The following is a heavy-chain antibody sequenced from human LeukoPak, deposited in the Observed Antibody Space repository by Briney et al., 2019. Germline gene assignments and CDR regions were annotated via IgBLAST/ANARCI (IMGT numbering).Heavy chain of an antibody. Sequence: SETLSLTCTVSGGSISSGDYYWSWIRQPPGKGLEWIGYTYYSGSTYYNPSLKSRVTISVDTSKNQFSLKLSSVTAADTAVYYCARALDEFGSFDYWGQGTLVTVSS. CDR3: ARALDEFGSFDY. CDR2: TYYSGST. V-gene: IGHV4-30-4*01. D-gene: IGHD3-10*01. J-gene: IGHJ4*02. CDR1: GGSISSGDYY.